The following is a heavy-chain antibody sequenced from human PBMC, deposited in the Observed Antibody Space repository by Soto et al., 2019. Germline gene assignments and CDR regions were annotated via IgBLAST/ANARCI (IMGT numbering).Heavy chain of an antibody. Sequence: SETLSLTCTVSGASISSGDYFWSWIRQSPGKGLEWIGYIYDSGSSYYNPSLQSRVTISVDTSKNQFSLKLSSVTAADTAVYYCAREKGYISGPKNFDYWGQGTLVTVSS. CDR3: AREKGYISGPKNFDY. D-gene: IGHD5-12*01. CDR2: IYDSGSS. CDR1: GASISSGDYF. J-gene: IGHJ4*02. V-gene: IGHV4-30-4*01.